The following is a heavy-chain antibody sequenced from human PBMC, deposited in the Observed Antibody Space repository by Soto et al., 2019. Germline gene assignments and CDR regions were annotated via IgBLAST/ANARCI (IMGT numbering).Heavy chain of an antibody. D-gene: IGHD5-18*01. CDR1: GGSISSSSYY. V-gene: IGHV4-39*01. Sequence: PSETLSLTCTVSGGSISSSSYYWGWIRQPPGKGLEWIGSIYYSGSTYYNPSLKSRVTISVDTSKNQFSLKLSSVTAADTAVYYCARLEGGYSYGPDYWGQGTLVTVSS. J-gene: IGHJ4*02. CDR3: ARLEGGYSYGPDY. CDR2: IYYSGST.